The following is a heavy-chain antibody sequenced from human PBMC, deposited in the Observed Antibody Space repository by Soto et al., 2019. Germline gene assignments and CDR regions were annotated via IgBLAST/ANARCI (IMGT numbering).Heavy chain of an antibody. V-gene: IGHV5-10-1*01. Sequence: GESLKISWKGSGYSFTSYWISWVRQMPGKGLEWMVRIDTSDSYTNYSPSFQGHVTISADKSIRTAYLQWSSLKASDTAMYYCARVEYSSSSGCYYGMDXWGQGTTLTVS. J-gene: IGHJ6*02. D-gene: IGHD6-6*01. CDR1: GYSFTSYW. CDR2: IDTSDSYT. CDR3: ARVEYSSSSGCYYGMDX.